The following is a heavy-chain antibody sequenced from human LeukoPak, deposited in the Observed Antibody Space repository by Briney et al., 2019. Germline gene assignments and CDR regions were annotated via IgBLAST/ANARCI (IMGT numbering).Heavy chain of an antibody. CDR1: GGTFSSYA. CDR3: ARGGLRLGELSLNGAFDI. D-gene: IGHD3-16*02. V-gene: IGHV1-69*05. CDR2: IIPIFGTA. Sequence: SVKVSCKASGGTFSSYAISWVRQAPGQGLEWTGGIIPIFGTANYAQKFQGRVTITTDESTSTAYMELSSLRSEDTAVYYCARGGLRLGELSLNGAFDIWGQGTMVTVSS. J-gene: IGHJ3*02.